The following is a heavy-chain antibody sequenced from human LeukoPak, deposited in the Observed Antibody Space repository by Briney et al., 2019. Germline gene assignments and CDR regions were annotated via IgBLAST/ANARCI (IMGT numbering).Heavy chain of an antibody. J-gene: IGHJ4*02. CDR1: GFTFSSYG. CDR2: ISGSGGST. V-gene: IGHV3-23*01. CDR3: AKDQGLYND. D-gene: IGHD1-14*01. Sequence: PGGSLRLSCAASGFTFSSYGMSWVRQAPGKGLEWVSTISGSGGSTYYAGSVKGRFTISRDNSKNTLYLQMNSLRAEDTAVYYCAKDQGLYNDWGQGTLVTVSS.